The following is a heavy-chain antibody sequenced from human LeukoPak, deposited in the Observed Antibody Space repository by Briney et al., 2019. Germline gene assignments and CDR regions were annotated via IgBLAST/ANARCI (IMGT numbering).Heavy chain of an antibody. CDR1: GGSISSSTYY. CDR2: IYYSGST. CDR3: ARGRQGWNYHYYYYMDV. V-gene: IGHV4-39*07. D-gene: IGHD1-1*01. J-gene: IGHJ6*03. Sequence: NPSETLSLTCTVSGGSISSSTYYWGWIRQAPGKGLEWIGSIYYSGSTYYNPSLKSRVTISVDTSKNQFSLKLSSVTAADTAVYYCARGRQGWNYHYYYYMDVWGKGTTVTVSS.